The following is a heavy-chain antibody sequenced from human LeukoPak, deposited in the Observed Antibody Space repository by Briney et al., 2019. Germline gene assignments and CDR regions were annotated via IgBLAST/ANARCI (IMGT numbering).Heavy chain of an antibody. Sequence: GGSLRLSCAASGFTFSNYGMNWVRQAPGKGLEWVAFISYDGSNKHYADSVKGRFTISRDNAKNSLYLQMNSLRAEDTAVYYCARNLMITFGGVIDLFDYWGQGTLVTVSS. CDR1: GFTFSNYG. D-gene: IGHD3-16*02. CDR3: ARNLMITFGGVIDLFDY. J-gene: IGHJ4*02. CDR2: ISYDGSNK. V-gene: IGHV3-30*03.